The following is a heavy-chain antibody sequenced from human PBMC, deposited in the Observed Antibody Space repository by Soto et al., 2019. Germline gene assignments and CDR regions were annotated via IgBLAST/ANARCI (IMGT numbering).Heavy chain of an antibody. CDR1: GYTFTSYY. CDR3: ARDLEGSVVRGVIPYYYYYGMDV. CDR2: INPSGGST. V-gene: IGHV1-46*01. D-gene: IGHD3-10*01. J-gene: IGHJ6*02. Sequence: ASVKVSCKASGYTFTSYYMHWVRQAPGQGLEWMGIINPSGGSTSYAQKFQGRVTMTRDTSTSTVYMELSSLRSEDTAVYYCARDLEGSVVRGVIPYYYYYGMDVWGQGSTVTVSS.